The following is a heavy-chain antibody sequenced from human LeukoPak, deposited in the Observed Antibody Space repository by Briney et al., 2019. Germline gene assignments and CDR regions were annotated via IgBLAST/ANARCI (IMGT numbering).Heavy chain of an antibody. Sequence: SVKVSCKASGFTFTGYAMRWVRQAPGQRLEWIGWIVVGSGNTNYAQKIQGRVTITKDMSTSTAYMELSSLRSEDTAVYYCAVGSDYYDSSLDAFDTWGQGTLVTVSS. CDR3: AVGSDYYDSSLDAFDT. CDR1: GFTFTGYA. J-gene: IGHJ3*02. V-gene: IGHV1-58*02. D-gene: IGHD3-22*01. CDR2: IVVGSGNT.